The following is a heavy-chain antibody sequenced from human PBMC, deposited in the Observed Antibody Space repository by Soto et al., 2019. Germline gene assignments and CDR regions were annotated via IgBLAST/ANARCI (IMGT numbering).Heavy chain of an antibody. CDR3: ARGKFTSFDY. J-gene: IGHJ4*02. CDR1: GDNVSTNSDA. Sequence: LLRQSQTLSLTCVISGDNVSTNSDAWNWIRQSPSRGLEWLGRTLYRSRWYNEYAASVESRLTINPDTSKNQFSLHLNSVTPEDTAVYYCARGKFTSFDYWGQGTLVTVSS. V-gene: IGHV6-1*01. CDR2: TLYRSRWYN. D-gene: IGHD1-1*01.